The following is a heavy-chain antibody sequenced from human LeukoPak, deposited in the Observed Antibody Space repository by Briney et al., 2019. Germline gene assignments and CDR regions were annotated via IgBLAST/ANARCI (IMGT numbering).Heavy chain of an antibody. J-gene: IGHJ4*02. CDR2: ISSSGSTI. CDR3: ARVWSGESRPDY. Sequence: GGSLRLSCAASGFTFSSYEMNWVRQAPGKGLEWVSYISSSGSTIYYADSVKGRFTISRDNAKNSLYLQMNSLRAEDTAVYYCARVWSGESRPDYWGQGTLVTVSS. V-gene: IGHV3-48*03. CDR1: GFTFSSYE. D-gene: IGHD3-10*01.